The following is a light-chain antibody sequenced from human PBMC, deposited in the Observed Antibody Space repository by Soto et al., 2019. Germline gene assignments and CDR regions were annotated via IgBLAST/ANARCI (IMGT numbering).Light chain of an antibody. Sequence: IQVTQSPSSLSASVGDRVTITCRASQSISSYLSWYQQKPGKAPQLLINVASTLQRWVPCRFSGSGSGTGFTLAISSLQPEHFTTYYSQQSFSTPMTFGGRTRVAIK. CDR1: QSISSY. J-gene: IGKJ4*01. V-gene: IGKV1-39*01. CDR2: VAS. CDR3: QQSFSTPMT.